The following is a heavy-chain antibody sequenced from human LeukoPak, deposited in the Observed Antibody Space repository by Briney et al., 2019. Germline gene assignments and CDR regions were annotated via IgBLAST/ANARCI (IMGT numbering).Heavy chain of an antibody. D-gene: IGHD1-7*01. CDR3: AKDISTTRTTGALDP. Sequence: GGSLRLSCAASGFTFSSYWMHWVRQAPGKGLEWVSGISWNSGSIGYADSVKGRFTISRDNAKNSLRLQMNSLRAEDTALYYCAKDISTTRTTGALDPWGQGTLVTVSS. V-gene: IGHV3-9*01. CDR2: ISWNSGSI. CDR1: GFTFSSYW. J-gene: IGHJ5*02.